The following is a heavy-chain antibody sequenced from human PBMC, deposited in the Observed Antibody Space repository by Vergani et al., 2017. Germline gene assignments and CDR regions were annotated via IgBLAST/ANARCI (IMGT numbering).Heavy chain of an antibody. CDR2: IYYSGST. CDR1: GGSVSSGSYY. D-gene: IGHD6-13*01. V-gene: IGHV4-61*01. CDR3: AREGVFDSLRPERAFDI. Sequence: QVQLQESGPGLVKPSETLSLTCTVSGGSVSSGSYYWSWIRQPPGKGLEWIGYIYYSGSTNYNPSLKSRVTISVDTSKNQFSLKLSSVTAADTAVYYCAREGVFDSLRPERAFDIWGQGTMVTVSS. J-gene: IGHJ3*02.